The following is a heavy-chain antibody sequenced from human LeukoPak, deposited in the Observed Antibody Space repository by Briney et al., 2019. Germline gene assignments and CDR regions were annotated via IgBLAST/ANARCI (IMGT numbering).Heavy chain of an antibody. CDR2: ISSSSSYI. CDR3: ARDKGYYDFWSGYYYEDGMDV. V-gene: IGHV3-21*01. Sequence: GGSLRLSCAASGFTFSSYSMNWVRQAPGKGLEWVSSISSSSSYIYYADSMKGRFTISRDNAKNSLYLQMNSLRAEDTAVYYCARDKGYYDFWSGYYYEDGMDVWGQGTTVTVSS. CDR1: GFTFSSYS. D-gene: IGHD3-3*01. J-gene: IGHJ6*02.